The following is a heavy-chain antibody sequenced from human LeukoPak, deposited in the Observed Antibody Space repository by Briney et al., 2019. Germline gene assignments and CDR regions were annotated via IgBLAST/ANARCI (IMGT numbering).Heavy chain of an antibody. CDR3: VRSGPAAGRPDAFDI. V-gene: IGHV4-39*07. D-gene: IGHD2-2*01. CDR2: IFYSGIA. J-gene: IGHJ3*02. CDR1: GGSITSSSFY. Sequence: SETLSLTCTLSGGSITSSSFYWGWIRQPPGKGLECIGTIFYSGIAYYSSSLKSRVTISVDTSKNQFSLKLSSVNAADTAVYFCVRSGPAAGRPDAFDIWGQGTVVTVSS.